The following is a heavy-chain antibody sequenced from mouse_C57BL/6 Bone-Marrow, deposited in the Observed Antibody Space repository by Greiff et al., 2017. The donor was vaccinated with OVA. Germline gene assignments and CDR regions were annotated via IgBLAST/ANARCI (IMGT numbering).Heavy chain of an antibody. CDR3: ARHRGSY. D-gene: IGHD3-3*01. V-gene: IGHV5-9*01. CDR1: GFTFSSYT. J-gene: IGHJ3*01. Sequence: EVQVVESGGGLVKPGGSLKLSCAASGFTFSSYTMSWVRQTPEKRLEWVATISGGGGNTYYPDSVKGRFTISRDKAKNTLYLQMSSLRSEDTALYYCARHRGSYWGQGTLVTVSA. CDR2: ISGGGGNT.